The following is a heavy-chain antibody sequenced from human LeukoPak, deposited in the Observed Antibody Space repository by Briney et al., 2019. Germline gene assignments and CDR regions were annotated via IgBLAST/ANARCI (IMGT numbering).Heavy chain of an antibody. J-gene: IGHJ6*03. Sequence: SETLSLTCTVPGGSISSSSYYWGWIRQPPGKGLEWIASIYYSGSTYYNPSLKSRVTISVDTSKNQFSLKLSSVTAADPAVYYCARFVRDYVWGSYRREYYYYYMDVWGKGTTVTVPS. CDR1: GGSISSSSYY. CDR3: ARFVRDYVWGSYRREYYYYYMDV. V-gene: IGHV4-39*01. CDR2: IYYSGST. D-gene: IGHD3-16*02.